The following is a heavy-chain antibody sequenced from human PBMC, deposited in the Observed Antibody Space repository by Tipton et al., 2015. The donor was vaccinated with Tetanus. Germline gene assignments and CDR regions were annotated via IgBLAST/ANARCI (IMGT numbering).Heavy chain of an antibody. CDR1: GFTFDDYA. D-gene: IGHD2-2*01. CDR3: ARSIVVVPAAMYGMDV. V-gene: IGHV3-9*01. J-gene: IGHJ6*02. CDR2: ISWNSGSI. Sequence: SLRLSCAASGFTFDDYAMHWVRQAPGKGLEWVSGISWNSGSIGYADSVKGRFTISRDNAKNSLYLQMNSLRAEDTAVYYCARSIVVVPAAMYGMDVWGQGTTVTVSS.